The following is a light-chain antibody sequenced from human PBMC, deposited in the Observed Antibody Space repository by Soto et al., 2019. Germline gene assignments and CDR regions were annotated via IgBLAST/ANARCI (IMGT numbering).Light chain of an antibody. Sequence: SYELTQPPSVSVSPGQTASITCSGDKLGDKYACWYQQKPGQSPVLVIYQDSKRPSGIPERFSGSNSGNTATLTISGTQAMDEADYYCQAWDSSPARVVFGGGTQLTVL. CDR3: QAWDSSPARVV. CDR1: KLGDKY. V-gene: IGLV3-1*01. CDR2: QDS. J-gene: IGLJ2*01.